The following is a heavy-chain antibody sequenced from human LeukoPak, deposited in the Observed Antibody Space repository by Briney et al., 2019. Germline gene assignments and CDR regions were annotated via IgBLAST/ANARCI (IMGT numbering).Heavy chain of an antibody. CDR3: ARGRWGDL. D-gene: IGHD3-16*01. J-gene: IGHJ5*02. V-gene: IGHV4-59*01. Sequence: SETLSLTCTVSGASISSDYWSWIRQPPGKGPEWIGCIYYSGSTYYNSSLKSRVTISLDTSKSHFSLRLSSVTAVDTAVYYCARGRWGDLWGQGILVTVSS. CDR1: GASISSDY. CDR2: IYYSGST.